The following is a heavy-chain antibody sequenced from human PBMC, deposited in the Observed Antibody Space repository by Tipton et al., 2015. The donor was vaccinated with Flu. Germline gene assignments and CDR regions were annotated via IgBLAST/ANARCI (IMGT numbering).Heavy chain of an antibody. J-gene: IGHJ3*02. Sequence: QLVQSGGGLIQPGGSLRLSCAASGFTVTSSYMSWVRQAPGKGLEWVSVIYGGGTTDFADSVKGRFTISRDKSKNALYLQMSSLRAEDTAVYYCSGTQGTFDIWGQGTMVTVSS. V-gene: IGHV3-53*01. CDR1: GFTVTSSY. D-gene: IGHD1-26*01. CDR3: SGTQGTFDI. CDR2: IYGGGTT.